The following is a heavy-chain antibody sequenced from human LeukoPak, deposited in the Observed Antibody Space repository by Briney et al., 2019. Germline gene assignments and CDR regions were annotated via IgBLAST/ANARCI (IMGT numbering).Heavy chain of an antibody. CDR3: AKELDTMFFDY. CDR2: AGWAGGTT. V-gene: IGHV3-43*01. D-gene: IGHD3-10*02. Sequence: GGSLRLSCATSGFSFDRYTIHWVRQAPGKGLEWVSLAGWAGGTTFYSDSVRGRFTISRDSGRKSVYLQMNSLTTDDTAFYFCAKELDTMFFDYWGQGALVTVSS. CDR1: GFSFDRYT. J-gene: IGHJ4*02.